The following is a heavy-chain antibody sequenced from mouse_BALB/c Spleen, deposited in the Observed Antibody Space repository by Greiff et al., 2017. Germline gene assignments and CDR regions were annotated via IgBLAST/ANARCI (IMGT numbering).Heavy chain of an antibody. CDR2: ISDGGSYT. V-gene: IGHV5-4*02. D-gene: IGHD2-4*01. CDR3: ASPSTMITTWFAY. Sequence: DVMLVESGGGLVKPGGSLKLSCAASGFTFSDYYMYWVRQTPEKRLEWVATISDGGSYTYYPDSVKGRFTISRDNAKNNLYLQMSSLKSEDTAMYYCASPSTMITTWFAYWGQGTLVTVSA. J-gene: IGHJ3*01. CDR1: GFTFSDYY.